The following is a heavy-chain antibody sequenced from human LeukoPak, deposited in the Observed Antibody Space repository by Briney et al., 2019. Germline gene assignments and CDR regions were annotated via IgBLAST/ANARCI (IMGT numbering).Heavy chain of an antibody. Sequence: ASVKVSCKASGYTFTSYDINWVRQATGEGLEWMGWMKPNSGNTGYAQKFQGRVTMTRNTSISTAYMELSSLRSEDTDVYYCARWVRYCGGECALRSYYFMDVSSEASTVSVSS. V-gene: IGHV1-8*01. J-gene: IGHJ6*03. D-gene: IGHD2-21*01. CDR1: GYTFTSYD. CDR3: ARWVRYCGGECALRSYYFMDV. CDR2: MKPNSGNT.